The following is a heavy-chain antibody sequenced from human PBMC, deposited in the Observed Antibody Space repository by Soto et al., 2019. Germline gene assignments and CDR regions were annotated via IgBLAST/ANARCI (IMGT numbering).Heavy chain of an antibody. Sequence: QVQLVQSGAEVKKPGSSVKVSCKASVGTFSSYAISWVRQAPGQGLEWMGGIIPIFGTVHYAQKFQGRVTITADESTSTAYMELSILRSEDTAVYYCARGNRRWLQLWYFDLWGRGTLVTFSS. J-gene: IGHJ2*01. D-gene: IGHD5-12*01. V-gene: IGHV1-69*12. CDR3: ARGNRRWLQLWYFDL. CDR1: VGTFSSYA. CDR2: IIPIFGTV.